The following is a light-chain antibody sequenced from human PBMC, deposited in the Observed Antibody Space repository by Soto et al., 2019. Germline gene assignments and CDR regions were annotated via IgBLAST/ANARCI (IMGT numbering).Light chain of an antibody. J-gene: IGKJ1*01. CDR1: QSVSSN. V-gene: IGKV3-15*01. CDR2: GAS. CDR3: QQYNKWPT. Sequence: EIVMTQSPATLSVSPGERATLSCRASQSVSSNLAWYQQKPGQAPRLLIYGASTRATGIPARVSGSGSGTEFTLTISSLQSEDFAVYYCQQYNKWPTFDQGTKVEIK.